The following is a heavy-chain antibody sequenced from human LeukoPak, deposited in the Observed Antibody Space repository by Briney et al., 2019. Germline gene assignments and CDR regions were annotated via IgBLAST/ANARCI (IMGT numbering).Heavy chain of an antibody. J-gene: IGHJ4*02. D-gene: IGHD3-3*01. CDR1: GYTFTGYY. CDR3: AKARSQGSTYYDFWSGSPGFDY. V-gene: IGHV1-2*02. CDR2: INPNSGGT. Sequence: ASVKVSCKASGYTFTGYYMHWVRQAPGQGLEWMGWINPNSGGTNYAQKFQGRVTMTRDTSISTAYMELSRLRSDDTAVYYCAKARSQGSTYYDFWSGSPGFDYWGQGTLVTVSS.